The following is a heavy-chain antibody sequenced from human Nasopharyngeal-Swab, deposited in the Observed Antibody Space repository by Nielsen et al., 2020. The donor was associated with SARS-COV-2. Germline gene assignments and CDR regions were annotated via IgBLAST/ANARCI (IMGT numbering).Heavy chain of an antibody. Sequence: GGSLRLSCAASGFTFSSYGMHWVRQAPGKGLEWVAVIWYDGSNKYYADSVKGRFTISRDNSKNTLYLQMNSLRGEDTAVYYCAAAPSGDYGGYWGQGTLVTVSS. CDR2: IWYDGSNK. CDR1: GFTFSSYG. J-gene: IGHJ4*02. V-gene: IGHV3-33*01. CDR3: AAAPSGDYGGY. D-gene: IGHD4-23*01.